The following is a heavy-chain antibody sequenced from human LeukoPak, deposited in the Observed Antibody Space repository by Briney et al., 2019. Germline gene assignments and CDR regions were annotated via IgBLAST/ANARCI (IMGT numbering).Heavy chain of an antibody. CDR1: LGPISSFY. CDR3: ARQYSYDSSPFDF. J-gene: IGHJ4*02. CDR2: IYTIGST. D-gene: IGHD3-22*01. V-gene: IGHV4-4*07. Sequence: PSETLSLTCTVPLGPISSFYLSWIRQPAGKGLEWIWRIYTIGSTNYNPSLKSRVPMSVDTSKNQFSLKLRSVTAADTAVYYCARQYSYDSSPFDFWGQGTLVAVSS.